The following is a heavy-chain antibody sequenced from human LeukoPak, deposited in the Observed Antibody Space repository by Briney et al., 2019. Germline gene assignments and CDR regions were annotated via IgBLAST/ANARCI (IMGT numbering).Heavy chain of an antibody. CDR3: TRGPYY. V-gene: IGHV4-34*01. Sequence: SETLSLTCAVYGGSFSGYYWSWIRQPPGKGLEWIGEINHSGSTNYNPSLKSRVTISVDTSKNQFSLKLSSVTAADTAVYYCTRGPYYWGQGTLVTVSS. CDR2: INHSGST. CDR1: GGSFSGYY. J-gene: IGHJ4*02.